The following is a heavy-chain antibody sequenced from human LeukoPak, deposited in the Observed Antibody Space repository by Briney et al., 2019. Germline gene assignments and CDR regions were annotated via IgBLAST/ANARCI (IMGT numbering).Heavy chain of an antibody. D-gene: IGHD2-15*01. CDR3: VRRGFCSGDNCFSHAFDI. CDR2: IYPGDSDT. V-gene: IGHV5-51*01. J-gene: IGHJ3*02. CDR1: GYSFGDNW. Sequence: GESLKISCTGSGYSFGDNWIAWVRQIPGKGLEWMGIIYPGDSDTRYSPPFQGQVTISVDRSINTAYLQWSSLKASDTAMYYCVRRGFCSGDNCFSHAFDIWGQGTMVTVSS.